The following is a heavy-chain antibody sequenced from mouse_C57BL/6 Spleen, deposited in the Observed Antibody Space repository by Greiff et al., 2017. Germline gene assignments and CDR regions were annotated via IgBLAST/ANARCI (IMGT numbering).Heavy chain of an antibody. D-gene: IGHD1-1*01. V-gene: IGHV3-6*01. Sequence: EVKLMESGPGLVKPSQSLSLTCSVTGYSITSGYYWNWIRQFPGNKLEWMGYISYDGSNNYNPSLKNRISITRDTSKNQFFLKLNSVTTEDTATYYCARFYGIYAMDYWGQGTSVTVSS. CDR2: ISYDGSN. J-gene: IGHJ4*01. CDR1: GYSITSGYY. CDR3: ARFYGIYAMDY.